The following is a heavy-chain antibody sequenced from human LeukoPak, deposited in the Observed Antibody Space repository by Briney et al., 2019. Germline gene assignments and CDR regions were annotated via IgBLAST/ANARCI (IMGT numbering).Heavy chain of an antibody. Sequence: ASVKVSCKASGYTFNSYAISWVRQAPGQGLEWMGGIIPIFGTANYAQKFQGRVTITADKSTSTAYMELSSLRSEDTAVYYCARGPMYYGSGSYPPYYFDYWGQGTLVTVSS. D-gene: IGHD3-10*01. CDR2: IIPIFGTA. CDR3: ARGPMYYGSGSYPPYYFDY. J-gene: IGHJ4*02. V-gene: IGHV1-69*06. CDR1: GYTFNSYA.